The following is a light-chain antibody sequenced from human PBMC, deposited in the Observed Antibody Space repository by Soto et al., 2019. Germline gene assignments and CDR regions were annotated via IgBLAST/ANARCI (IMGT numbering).Light chain of an antibody. Sequence: QSVLTQPPSVSGVPGQRVTISCTGSSSNIGAGYGVHWYQQLPGTAPKLLIYGNSNRPSGVPDRFSGSKSGTSASLAITGLQAEDEADYYCQSYDSSLSGWVFGGGTKLTVL. V-gene: IGLV1-40*01. J-gene: IGLJ3*02. CDR3: QSYDSSLSGWV. CDR2: GNS. CDR1: SSNIGAGYG.